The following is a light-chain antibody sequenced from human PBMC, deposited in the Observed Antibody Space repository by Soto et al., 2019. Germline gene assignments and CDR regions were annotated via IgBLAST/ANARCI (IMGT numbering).Light chain of an antibody. Sequence: DIQMTQSPSTLSASVGDRVTITCRASQSISSWLAWYQQKPGKAPKLLIYDASSLESGVPSRFSGSGSGTEFTLTISSLQPDDFATYCQQYNSYPYTFGHGTKLEIK. CDR2: DAS. V-gene: IGKV1-5*01. CDR1: QSISSW. CDR3: QQYNSYPYT. J-gene: IGKJ2*01.